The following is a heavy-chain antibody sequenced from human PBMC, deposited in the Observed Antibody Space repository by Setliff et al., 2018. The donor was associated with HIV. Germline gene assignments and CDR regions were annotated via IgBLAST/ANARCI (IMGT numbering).Heavy chain of an antibody. Sequence: GGSLRLSCRGSGFTFGDYGISWVRQAPGKGLEWVGFMRSKAYGGTTEYAASVRGRFTISRDDSKSIAYLQMNSLKTEDTAVYYCARWRWQQSEFDCWGQGTLVTVSS. CDR1: GFTFGDYG. V-gene: IGHV3-49*04. CDR2: MRSKAYGGTT. J-gene: IGHJ4*02. CDR3: ARWRWQQSEFDC. D-gene: IGHD3-3*01.